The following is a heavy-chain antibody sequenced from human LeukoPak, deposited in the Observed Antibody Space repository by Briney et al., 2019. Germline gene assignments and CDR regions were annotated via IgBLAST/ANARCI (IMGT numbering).Heavy chain of an antibody. CDR3: AKRAAVTATRYFDS. D-gene: IGHD2-21*02. V-gene: IGHV3-23*01. CDR1: GFSFRNYA. J-gene: IGHJ4*02. Sequence: GGSLGLSCAASGFSFRNYAMNWVRQVPGKGLEWVSGIGGDSISIHYADSVKGRFTIFRDNSRNTLYLQMNSLRAEDTAIYYCAKRAAVTATRYFDSWGQGTLVTVSS. CDR2: IGGDSISI.